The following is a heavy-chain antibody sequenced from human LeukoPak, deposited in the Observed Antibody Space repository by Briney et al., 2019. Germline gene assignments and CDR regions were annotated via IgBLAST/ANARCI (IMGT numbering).Heavy chain of an antibody. CDR2: ISGSGGST. D-gene: IGHD3-22*01. V-gene: IGHV3-23*01. CDR1: GFTFSSYA. CDR3: AKDLDVGSSSGYPDRDY. J-gene: IGHJ4*02. Sequence: GGSLRLSCAASGFTFSSYAVSWVRQAPGKGLEWVSAISGSGGSTYYADSVKGRFTISRDNSKNTLYLQMNSLRAEDTAVYYCAKDLDVGSSSGYPDRDYWGQGTLVTVSS.